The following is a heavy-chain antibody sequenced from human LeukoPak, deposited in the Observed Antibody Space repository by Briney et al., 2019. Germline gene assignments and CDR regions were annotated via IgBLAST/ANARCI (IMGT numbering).Heavy chain of an antibody. CDR1: GGSVSSSSFS. V-gene: IGHV4-39*01. J-gene: IGHJ5*02. D-gene: IGHD1-7*01. Sequence: PSETLSLTCTVSGGSVSSSSFSWGWIRQPPGKGLEWIGSIYYSGNTYYNPSLKSRVTISVDTSKNQLSLKVYSVTAADTAVYYCARHSGGVSGTTDWFDPWGQGTRVTVSP. CDR3: ARHSGGVSGTTDWFDP. CDR2: IYYSGNT.